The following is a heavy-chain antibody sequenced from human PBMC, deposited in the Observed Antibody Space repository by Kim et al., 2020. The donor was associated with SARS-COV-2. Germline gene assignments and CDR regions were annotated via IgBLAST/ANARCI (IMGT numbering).Heavy chain of an antibody. Sequence: CTDHVKGLLPISRDNSKNTLYLKVNSLRAEDTAVYYCAKDEGVAVAGSDYWGQGTLVTVSS. V-gene: IGHV3-33*06. D-gene: IGHD6-19*01. CDR3: AKDEGVAVAGSDY. J-gene: IGHJ4*02.